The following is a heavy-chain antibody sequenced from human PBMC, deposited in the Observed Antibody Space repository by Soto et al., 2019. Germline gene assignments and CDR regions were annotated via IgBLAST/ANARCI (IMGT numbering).Heavy chain of an antibody. CDR2: INHSGST. J-gene: IGHJ6*02. Sequence: PSDTLSLTCAVYGGSFSGYYWSWIRQPPGKGLEWIGEINHSGSTNYNPSLKSRVTISVDTSKNQFSLKLSSVTAADTAVYYCARDQKPKGMDVWGQGTTVTVSS. CDR1: GGSFSGYY. V-gene: IGHV4-34*01. CDR3: ARDQKPKGMDV.